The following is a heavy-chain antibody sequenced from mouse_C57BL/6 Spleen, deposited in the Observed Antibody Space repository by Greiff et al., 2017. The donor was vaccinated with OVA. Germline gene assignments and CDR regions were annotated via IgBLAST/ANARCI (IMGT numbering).Heavy chain of an antibody. J-gene: IGHJ4*01. CDR2: IHPNSGST. D-gene: IGHD1-1*01. Sequence: VQLQQSGAELVKPGASVKLSCKASGYTFTSYWMHWVKQRPGQGLEWIGMIHPNSGSTNYNEKFKSKATLTVDKSSSTAYMQLSSLTSEDSAVYYCARYYYGSSYEYAMDYWGQGTSVTVSS. CDR3: ARYYYGSSYEYAMDY. V-gene: IGHV1-64*01. CDR1: GYTFTSYW.